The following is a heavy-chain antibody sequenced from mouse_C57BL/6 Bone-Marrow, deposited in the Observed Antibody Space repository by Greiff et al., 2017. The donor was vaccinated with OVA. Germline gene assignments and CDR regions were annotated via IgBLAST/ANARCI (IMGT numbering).Heavy chain of an antibody. J-gene: IGHJ4*01. V-gene: IGHV1-53*01. CDR3: ARGVLRGSSLYYYAMDY. CDR1: GYTFTSYW. Sequence: VQLQQPGTELVKPGASVKLSCKASGYTFTSYWMHWVKQRPGQGLEWIGNINPSNGGTNYNEKFKSKATLTVDKSSSTGYMQLSSLASEDSAVYYCARGVLRGSSLYYYAMDYWGQGTSVTVSS. CDR2: INPSNGGT. D-gene: IGHD1-1*01.